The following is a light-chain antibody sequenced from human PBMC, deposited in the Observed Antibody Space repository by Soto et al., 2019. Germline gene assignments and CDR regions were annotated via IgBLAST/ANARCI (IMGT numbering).Light chain of an antibody. J-gene: IGLJ2*01. CDR3: TSYAGSNNVL. CDR2: EVT. V-gene: IGLV2-8*01. Sequence: QSALTQPPSASGSPGQSVTISCTGTSSDVGGHNYVSWYQQHPGKAPKLMIYEVTNRPSGVPDRFSGSKSGNTASLTVSGLQAEDEADYYCTSYAGSNNVLFGGGTKLTVL. CDR1: SSDVGGHNY.